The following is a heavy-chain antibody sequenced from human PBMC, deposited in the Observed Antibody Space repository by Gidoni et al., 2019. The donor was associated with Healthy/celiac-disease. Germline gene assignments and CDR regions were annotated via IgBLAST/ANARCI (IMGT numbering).Heavy chain of an antibody. Sequence: QITLKESGPTLVKPTQILTLTCTFSGFSLSTSGVGVGWIRQPPGKALEWLALIYWDDDKRYSPSLKSRLTITKDTSKNQVVLTMTNMDPVDTATYYCAHTSGSSWYSPPDYWGQGTLVTVSS. D-gene: IGHD6-13*01. V-gene: IGHV2-5*02. CDR1: GFSLSTSGVG. J-gene: IGHJ4*02. CDR2: IYWDDDK. CDR3: AHTSGSSWYSPPDY.